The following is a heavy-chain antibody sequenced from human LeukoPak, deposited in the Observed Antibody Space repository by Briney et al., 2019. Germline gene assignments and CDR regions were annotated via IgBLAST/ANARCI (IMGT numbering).Heavy chain of an antibody. V-gene: IGHV3-21*01. Sequence: GGSLRLSCAASGFTASSYSMNLVRQASGKGLEWVSSISSSSSYIYYADSVKGRFTISRDNAKNSLYLQMNSLRAEDTAVYYCARDDRLSGYDFWSGYHDYWGQGTLVTVSS. CDR3: ARDDRLSGYDFWSGYHDY. D-gene: IGHD3-3*01. J-gene: IGHJ4*02. CDR1: GFTASSYS. CDR2: ISSSSSYI.